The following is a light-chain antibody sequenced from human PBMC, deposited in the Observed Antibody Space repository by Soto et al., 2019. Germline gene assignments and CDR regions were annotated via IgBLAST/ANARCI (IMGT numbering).Light chain of an antibody. CDR2: GAS. J-gene: IGKJ1*01. V-gene: IGKV3-20*01. CDR1: QSVSSTY. Sequence: EIVLTQSPGTLSLSPGDRVTLSCRASQSVSSTYLAWNQQTPGQAPRLLIYGASVRATGIPDRFSGSGSGTDFTLTISRLEPEDFAVYYCQQYDTSPWTFGQGTKVEIK. CDR3: QQYDTSPWT.